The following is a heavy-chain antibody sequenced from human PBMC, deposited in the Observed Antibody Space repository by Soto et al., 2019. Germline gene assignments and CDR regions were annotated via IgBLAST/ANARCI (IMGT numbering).Heavy chain of an antibody. CDR1: GGTFSSYA. J-gene: IGHJ4*02. CDR3: ARDPSGSYGYYFDY. Sequence: QVQLVLSGAEVKKPGSSVKVSCKASGGTFSSYAISWVRQVPGQGLEWMGGIIPIFGTANYAQKFQGRVTITADESTSTAYMELSSLRSEDTAVYYCARDPSGSYGYYFDYWGQGTLVTVSS. CDR2: IIPIFGTA. V-gene: IGHV1-69*01. D-gene: IGHD1-26*01.